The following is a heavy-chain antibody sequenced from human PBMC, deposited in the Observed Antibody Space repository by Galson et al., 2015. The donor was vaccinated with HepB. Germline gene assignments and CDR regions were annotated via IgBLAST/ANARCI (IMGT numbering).Heavy chain of an antibody. J-gene: IGHJ4*02. CDR3: ASGAGSIDY. Sequence: SVKVSCKASGYTFTNDDINWVRQAAVQGLEWMGWMNPSSGNTGFAQKFQGRVTLTRDTSISTAYMELSNPTSEDTAVYYCASGAGSIDYWGQGTLVTISS. CDR1: GYTFTNDD. CDR2: MNPSSGNT. D-gene: IGHD1-14*01. V-gene: IGHV1-8*01.